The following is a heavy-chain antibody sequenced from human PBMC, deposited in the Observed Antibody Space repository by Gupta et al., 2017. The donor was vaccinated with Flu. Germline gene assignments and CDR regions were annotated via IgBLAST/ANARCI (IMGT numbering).Heavy chain of an antibody. J-gene: IGHJ4*02. CDR2: IGSGGNV. Sequence: EAHLVESGGHLVQPGGSLRLSCAASGFIFSDSHMNWVRQAPGKGLEWVAYIGSGGNVDNADSVKGRFTISRDNAKNSLYLEMNSLRDEDTALYYCVRDHDWAFTNWGQGTLVTVSS. V-gene: IGHV3-48*02. CDR1: GFIFSDSH. CDR3: VRDHDWAFTN. D-gene: IGHD3-9*01.